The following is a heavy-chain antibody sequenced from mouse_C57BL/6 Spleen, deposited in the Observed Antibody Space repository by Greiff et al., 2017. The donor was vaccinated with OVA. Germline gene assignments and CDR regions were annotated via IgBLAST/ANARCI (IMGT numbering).Heavy chain of an antibody. CDR2: IYPRSGNT. Sequence: VQLVESGAELARPGASVKLSCKASGYTFTSYGISWVKQRTGQGLEWIGEIYPRSGNTYYNEKFKGKATRTADKSSSTAYMELRSLTPEDSAVYFCARDYDYEGGFDYWGQGTLVTVSA. V-gene: IGHV1-81*01. J-gene: IGHJ3*01. CDR1: GYTFTSYG. D-gene: IGHD2-4*01. CDR3: ARDYDYEGGFDY.